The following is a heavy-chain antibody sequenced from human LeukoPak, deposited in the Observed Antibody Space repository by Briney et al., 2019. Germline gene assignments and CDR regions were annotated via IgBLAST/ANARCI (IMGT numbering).Heavy chain of an antibody. CDR2: IIPIFGTA. J-gene: IGHJ5*02. V-gene: IGHV1-69*01. CDR3: ARDEIVGATSWFDP. Sequence: GSSVKVSCKASGGTFSSYAISWARQAPGQGLEWMGGIIPIFGTANYAQKFQGRVTITADESTSTAYMELSSLRSEDTAVYYCARDEIVGATSWFDPWGQGTLVTVSS. CDR1: GGTFSSYA. D-gene: IGHD1-26*01.